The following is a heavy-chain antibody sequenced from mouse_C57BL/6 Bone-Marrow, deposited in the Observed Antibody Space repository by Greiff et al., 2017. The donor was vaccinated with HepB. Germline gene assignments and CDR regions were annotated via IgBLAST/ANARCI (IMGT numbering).Heavy chain of an antibody. CDR3: AIFRYYGSSYFDY. D-gene: IGHD1-1*01. CDR1: GYTFTSYW. V-gene: IGHV1-69*01. J-gene: IGHJ2*01. Sequence: QVQLQQPGAELVMPGASVKLSCKASGYTFTSYWMHWVKQRPGQGLEWIGEIDPSDSYTNYNQKFKGKSTLTVDKSSSTAYMQLSSLTSEDSAVYYCAIFRYYGSSYFDYWGQGTTLTVSS. CDR2: IDPSDSYT.